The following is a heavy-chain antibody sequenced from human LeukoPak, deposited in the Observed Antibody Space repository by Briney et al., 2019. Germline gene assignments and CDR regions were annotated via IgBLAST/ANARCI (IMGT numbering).Heavy chain of an antibody. D-gene: IGHD1-26*01. V-gene: IGHV1-18*01. CDR3: ARDSQLELDS. J-gene: IGHJ5*01. CDR1: GYSFTNFG. CDR2: VSAHNGNT. Sequence: GASVTVSCKCSGYSFTNFGISWVGLAPAQGLEWMGWVSAHNGNTNYAQKLHGRVTMTTDTSTSTAYMELRSLRSDDTAVYYCARDSQLELDSWGQGTLVTVSS.